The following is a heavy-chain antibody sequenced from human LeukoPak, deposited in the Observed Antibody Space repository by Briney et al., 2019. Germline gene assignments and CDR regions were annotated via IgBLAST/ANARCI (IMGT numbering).Heavy chain of an antibody. CDR2: ISYDGRNK. CDR1: GFTYSSYG. V-gene: IGHV3-30*18. J-gene: IGHJ4*02. Sequence: GRSLRLSCATSGFTYSSYGILWVRQAPGKGLEWVAVISYDGRNKHYADSVKGRFTISRDYSKNTLYLQMNSLRAEDTAVYYCAKETCGGGRWNDDYLDYWGQGTLVTVSS. D-gene: IGHD2-15*01. CDR3: AKETCGGGRWNDDYLDY.